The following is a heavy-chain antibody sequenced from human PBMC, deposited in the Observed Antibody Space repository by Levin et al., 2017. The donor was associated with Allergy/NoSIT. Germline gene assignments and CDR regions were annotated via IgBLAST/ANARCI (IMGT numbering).Heavy chain of an antibody. CDR2: ITSDGSGP. CDR1: GFTLSKSW. V-gene: IGHV3-74*03. CDR3: ARGSTIWYDAFDI. D-gene: IGHD1-1*01. J-gene: IGHJ3*02. Sequence: GGSLRLSCAVSGFTLSKSWMHWVRQVPGKGLVWVARITSDGSGPTYAASVKGRFTISGDNARNTLYLQMNSLRAEESAVYFCARGSTIWYDAFDIGRRGTTVTVSP.